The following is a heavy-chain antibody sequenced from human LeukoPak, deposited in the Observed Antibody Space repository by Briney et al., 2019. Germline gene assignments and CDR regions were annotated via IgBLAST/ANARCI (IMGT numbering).Heavy chain of an antibody. Sequence: GGSLRLSCAASGFTLSSYTINWVRQAPGKGLEWVSYISSSGSYIYYADSLKGRFTISRDNAKNSLFLQMNSLRAEDTALYYCAREDYVWGSYRALDYWGQGMLVTVSS. CDR1: GFTLSSYT. CDR3: AREDYVWGSYRALDY. CDR2: ISSSGSYI. J-gene: IGHJ4*02. D-gene: IGHD3-16*02. V-gene: IGHV3-21*06.